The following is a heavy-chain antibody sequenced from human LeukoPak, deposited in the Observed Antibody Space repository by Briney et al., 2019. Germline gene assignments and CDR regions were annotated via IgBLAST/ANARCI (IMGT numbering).Heavy chain of an antibody. CDR2: INPNSGRT. CDR1: GYTFTDYY. D-gene: IGHD1/OR15-1a*01. V-gene: IGHV1-2*02. CDR3: AREFRTTTGSYDAFDL. J-gene: IGHJ3*01. Sequence: GASVTVSCKASGYTFTDYYLHWVRQAPGQGLECVGWINPNSGRTNYAQKFHDRVTLARDTSNNTPYMELTRLTSDDTAVSFCAREFRTTTGSYDAFDLWGQGTMVTVSS.